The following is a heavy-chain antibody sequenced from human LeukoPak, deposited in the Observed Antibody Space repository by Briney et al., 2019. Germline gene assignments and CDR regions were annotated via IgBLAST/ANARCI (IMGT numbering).Heavy chain of an antibody. CDR1: GGSISSYY. D-gene: IGHD3-3*01. Sequence: SETLPLTCTVSGGSISSYYWSWIRQPPGKGLEWIGYIYYSGSTNYNPSLKSRVTISVDTSKNQFSLKLSSVTAADTAVYYCARGFLEWPSRYYYYYMDVWGKGTTVTVSS. J-gene: IGHJ6*03. V-gene: IGHV4-59*01. CDR3: ARGFLEWPSRYYYYYMDV. CDR2: IYYSGST.